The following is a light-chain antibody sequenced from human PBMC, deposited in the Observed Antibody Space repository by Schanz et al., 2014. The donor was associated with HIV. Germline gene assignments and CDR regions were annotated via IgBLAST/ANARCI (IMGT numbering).Light chain of an antibody. CDR1: NSNIGAGYD. CDR3: ATWDISLNGPV. Sequence: QSVLTQPPSVSGAPGQRVTISCTGNNSNIGAGYDVHWYQQLPGTAPKLLISGNNNRPSGVPDRFSGSKSGTSASLVISALQSEDEADYFCATWDISLNGPVFGGGTKLTVL. CDR2: GNN. J-gene: IGLJ2*01. V-gene: IGLV1-40*01.